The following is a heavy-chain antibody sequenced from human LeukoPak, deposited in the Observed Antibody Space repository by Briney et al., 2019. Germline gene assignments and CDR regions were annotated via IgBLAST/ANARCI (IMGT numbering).Heavy chain of an antibody. Sequence: GGSLRLSCAASGFTFSSYGMHWVRQAPGKGLEWVAFIRYDGSNKYYADSVKGRFTISRDNSKNTLYLQMNSLRAEDTAVYYCARDLAAHDYFDYWGQGTLVTVSS. CDR1: GFTFSSYG. V-gene: IGHV3-30*02. CDR3: ARDLAAHDYFDY. CDR2: IRYDGSNK. D-gene: IGHD6-6*01. J-gene: IGHJ4*02.